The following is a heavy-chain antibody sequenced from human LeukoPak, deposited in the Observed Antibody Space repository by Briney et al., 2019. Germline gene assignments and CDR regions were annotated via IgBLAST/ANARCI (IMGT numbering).Heavy chain of an antibody. J-gene: IGHJ3*02. CDR1: GFTFSSYD. CDR2: IGTTGDT. V-gene: IGHV3-13*04. Sequence: TVGSLRLSCAASGFTFSSYDMHWVRQATGKGLEWVSGIGTTGDTYYPGSVKGRFTISRENAKNSLYLQMNSLRAGDTAVYYCARGLYYYDSSGYYGDTFDIWGQGTMVTVSS. D-gene: IGHD3-22*01. CDR3: ARGLYYYDSSGYYGDTFDI.